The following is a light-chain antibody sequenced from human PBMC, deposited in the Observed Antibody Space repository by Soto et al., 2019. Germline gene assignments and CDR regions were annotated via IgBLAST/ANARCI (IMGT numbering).Light chain of an antibody. Sequence: IMMTQSPATLSVSPGERATLSCRASQSVKSNLAWYQQKPGQAPRLLIYGASTRATGIPARFSGSGSGTEFTLTISNLQSEDFAVYYCQQYINWPPLTFGGGTKV. CDR3: QQYINWPPLT. CDR2: GAS. CDR1: QSVKSN. V-gene: IGKV3-15*01. J-gene: IGKJ4*01.